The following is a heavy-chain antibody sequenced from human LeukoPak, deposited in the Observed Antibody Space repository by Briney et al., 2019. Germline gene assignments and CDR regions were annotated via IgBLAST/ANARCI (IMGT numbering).Heavy chain of an antibody. CDR3: ARDVSVTMIVVVILYYYYYMDV. Sequence: GGSLRLSCAASGFTVGNNHMNWVRQAPGKGLEWVSLIYSGGNTQYADSVKGRFITFRDSSKNTLYLQMNSLRAEDTAVYYCARDVSVTMIVVVILYYYYYMDVRGKGTTVTVSS. CDR2: IYSGGNT. CDR1: GFTVGNNH. D-gene: IGHD3-22*01. V-gene: IGHV3-66*01. J-gene: IGHJ6*03.